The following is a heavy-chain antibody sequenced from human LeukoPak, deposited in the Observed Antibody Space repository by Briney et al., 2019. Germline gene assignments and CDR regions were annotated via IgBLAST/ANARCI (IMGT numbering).Heavy chain of an antibody. CDR2: IDYDGGSG. CDR1: GFTLSSYE. J-gene: IGHJ1*01. Sequence: GGSLRLSCTVSGFTLSSYEMSWIRHAPGKGLGWVSSIDYDGGSGHYADSVKGRFTISRGNSNNPLFLHLNRLRGEDTVVYYCTRNSGWYGLSWGQGTLVTV. CDR3: TRNSGWYGLS. D-gene: IGHD6-19*01. V-gene: IGHV3-23*01.